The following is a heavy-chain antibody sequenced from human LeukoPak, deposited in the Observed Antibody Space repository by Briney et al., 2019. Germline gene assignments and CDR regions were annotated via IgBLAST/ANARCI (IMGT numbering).Heavy chain of an antibody. V-gene: IGHV3-7*01. D-gene: IGHD6-13*01. CDR1: GFSFSKYW. Sequence: GGSLRLSCAASGFSFSKYWMNWVRRAPGKGLEWVATISQDGSQKYLADFVKGRFTISRDNARNSLYLQMSSLRGDDTAVYYCARSKVVAEAGKSWFDPWGQGTRVTVTS. J-gene: IGHJ5*01. CDR2: ISQDGSQK. CDR3: ARSKVVAEAGKSWFDP.